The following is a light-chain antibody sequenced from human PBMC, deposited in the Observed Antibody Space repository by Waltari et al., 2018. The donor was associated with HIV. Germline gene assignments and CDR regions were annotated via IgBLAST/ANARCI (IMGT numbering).Light chain of an antibody. Sequence: DIQMTQSPSSLSASVGDRVTITCRASQSISSDLNWYQQKPGKAPKLLIYAASSLQSGVPSRLSGSGSGTDFTLIISSLQPEDFATYYCQQSYTTPHTFGQGTKLEI. CDR3: QQSYTTPHT. J-gene: IGKJ2*01. CDR2: AAS. V-gene: IGKV1-39*01. CDR1: QSISSD.